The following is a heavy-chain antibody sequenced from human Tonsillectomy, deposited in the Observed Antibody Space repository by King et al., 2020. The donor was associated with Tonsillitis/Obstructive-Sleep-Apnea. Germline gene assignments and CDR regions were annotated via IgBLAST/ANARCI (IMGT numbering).Heavy chain of an antibody. CDR3: AGDPTSVTAWGY. D-gene: IGHD4-17*01. Sequence: VQLVESGGGLIQPGGSLRLSCAASGFNVSYKYMSWVRQAPGKGLEWVSSIYTAGGTDYADSVEGRFSISRDDSKNSLFFQMNSLRAEDTAMYYCAGDPTSVTAWGYWGQGTLVTGSS. J-gene: IGHJ4*02. CDR2: IYTAGGT. CDR1: GFNVSYKY. V-gene: IGHV3-53*01.